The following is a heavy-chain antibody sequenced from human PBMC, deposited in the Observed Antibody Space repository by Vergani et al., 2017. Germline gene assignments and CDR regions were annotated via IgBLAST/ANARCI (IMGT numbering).Heavy chain of an antibody. D-gene: IGHD3-22*01. CDR1: GFTFGDYA. CDR2: IRSKPYGGTT. Sequence: EVQLVESGGGLVQPGRSLRLSCTASGFTFGDYAMSWVRQAPGKGLEWVGFIRSKPYGGTTEYAASVKGRFTISRDDSKSIAYLQMNSLKAEDTAVYYCTRDRRDSSGYRCYYYGMDVWGQGTTVTVSS. V-gene: IGHV3-49*04. CDR3: TRDRRDSSGYRCYYYGMDV. J-gene: IGHJ6*02.